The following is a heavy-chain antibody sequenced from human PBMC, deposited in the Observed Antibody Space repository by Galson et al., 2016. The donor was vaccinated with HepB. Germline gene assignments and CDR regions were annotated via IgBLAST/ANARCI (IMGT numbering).Heavy chain of an antibody. Sequence: SLRLSCAASGFTVSTYTMSWVRQAPGKRLEYVSGTDGSGGSTYYADSVKGRFTISRDNSKNTMYLQMNSLKAEDTAIYYCAKDRYWNRDFDYWGQGTLVTVSS. CDR1: GFTVSTYT. D-gene: IGHD1-1*01. CDR2: TDGSGGST. J-gene: IGHJ4*02. CDR3: AKDRYWNRDFDY. V-gene: IGHV3-23*01.